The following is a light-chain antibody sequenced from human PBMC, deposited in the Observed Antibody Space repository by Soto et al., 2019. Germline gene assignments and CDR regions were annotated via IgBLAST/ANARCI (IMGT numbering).Light chain of an antibody. Sequence: EIVLTQSQATLSLSPGESSSLSCRARQSVSSYLAWYQQNTGQAPRILIYDASNRATGIPARFSGSGSGTDFTLTIRRLEPEDFAVYYCQQSSNWPPGVTFGHGRRLGIK. J-gene: IGKJ5*01. CDR1: QSVSSY. CDR2: DAS. CDR3: QQSSNWPPGVT. V-gene: IGKV3-11*01.